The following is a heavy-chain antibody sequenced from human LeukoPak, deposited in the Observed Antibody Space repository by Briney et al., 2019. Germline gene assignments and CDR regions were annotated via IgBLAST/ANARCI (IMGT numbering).Heavy chain of an antibody. V-gene: IGHV3-30*18. CDR1: GFTFSSYG. CDR2: ISYDGSNK. D-gene: IGHD6-13*01. Sequence: QPGGSLRLSCAASGFTFSSYGMHWVRQAPGKGLEWVAVISYDGSNKYYADSVKGRFTISRDNSKNTLYLQMNSLRAEDTAVYYCAKAPRQQLSLQYFQHWGQGTLVTVSS. CDR3: AKAPRQQLSLQYFQH. J-gene: IGHJ1*01.